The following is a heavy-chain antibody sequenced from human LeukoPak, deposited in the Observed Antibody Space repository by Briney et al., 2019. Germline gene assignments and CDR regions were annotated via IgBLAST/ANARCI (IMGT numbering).Heavy chain of an antibody. Sequence: PGGSLRLSCAASGFTFSSYGMHWVRQAPGKGLEWVAVLWYDGADKSYADSVKGRITISRDNSKNTLDLQINSLRAEDTAVYYCARDLWTYGTVSRGLDPWGQGTLVIVSS. CDR2: LWYDGADK. J-gene: IGHJ5*02. V-gene: IGHV3-33*01. CDR1: GFTFSSYG. CDR3: ARDLWTYGTVSRGLDP. D-gene: IGHD3-10*01.